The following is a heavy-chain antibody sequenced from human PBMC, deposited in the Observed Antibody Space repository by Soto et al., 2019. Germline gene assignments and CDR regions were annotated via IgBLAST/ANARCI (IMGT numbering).Heavy chain of an antibody. CDR1: GFTFSTYA. V-gene: IGHV3-23*01. D-gene: IGHD3-3*01. Sequence: GGSLRLSCSASGFTFSTYAMSWVRQAPGKGLEWVSAISGSGGSTYYADSVKGRFTISRDNSKNTIYLQMNSLRAEDTAVYYCAKANTVRFLEWLPIFFDYWGQGILVTVSS. CDR2: ISGSGGST. J-gene: IGHJ4*02. CDR3: AKANTVRFLEWLPIFFDY.